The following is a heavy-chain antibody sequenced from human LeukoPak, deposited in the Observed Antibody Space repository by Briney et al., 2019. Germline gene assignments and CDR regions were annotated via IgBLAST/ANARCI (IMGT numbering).Heavy chain of an antibody. V-gene: IGHV4-34*01. J-gene: IGHJ3*02. D-gene: IGHD3/OR15-3a*01. CDR1: GGSFSGYY. CDR3: ARGPGLGPSDAFDI. Sequence: SETLSLTCAVYGGSFSGYYWSWIRQPPGKGLEWIGEINHSGSTNYNPSLKSRVTISVDTSKNQFSLKLSSVTAADTAVYYCARGPGLGPSDAFDIRGQGTMVTVSS. CDR2: INHSGST.